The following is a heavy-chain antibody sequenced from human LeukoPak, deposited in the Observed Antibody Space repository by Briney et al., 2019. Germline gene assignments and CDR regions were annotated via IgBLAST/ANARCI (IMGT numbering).Heavy chain of an antibody. J-gene: IGHJ5*02. CDR1: GGSIISYY. CDR3: AIADIVVVPAAIDWVDP. V-gene: IGHV4-59*01. D-gene: IGHD2-2*02. CDR2: IYYSGST. Sequence: SETLSLTCTFSGGSIISYYWSGVRQPPGKGLEWIGYIYYSGSTNYNPSLKSRVTISVDTSKNQFSLKLSSVTAADTAVYYCAIADIVVVPAAIDWVDPWGQGTLVTVSS.